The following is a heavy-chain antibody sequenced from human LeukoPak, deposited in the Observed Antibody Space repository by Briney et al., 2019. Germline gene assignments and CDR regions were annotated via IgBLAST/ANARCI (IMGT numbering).Heavy chain of an antibody. D-gene: IGHD6-13*01. V-gene: IGHV1-2*02. CDR3: ARVGGIAAAGRY. Sequence: ASVKVSCKASGYIFTGYYMHWVRQAPGQGLEWMGWINPNSGGTNYAQKFQGRVTMTRDTSISTAYMELSRLRSDDTAVYYCARVGGIAAAGRYWGQGTLVTVSS. CDR1: GYIFTGYY. CDR2: INPNSGGT. J-gene: IGHJ4*02.